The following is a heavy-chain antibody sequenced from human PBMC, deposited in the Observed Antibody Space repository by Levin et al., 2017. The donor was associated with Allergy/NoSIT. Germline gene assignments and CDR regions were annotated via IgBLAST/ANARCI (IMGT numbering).Heavy chain of an antibody. D-gene: IGHD2-2*01. J-gene: IGHJ3*02. CDR1: GGSISSGGYY. V-gene: IGHV4-31*03. Sequence: KPSETLSLTCTVSGGSISSGGYYWSWIRQHPGKGLEWIGYIYYSGSTYYNPSLKSRVTISVDTSKNQFSLKLSSVTAADTAVYYCARDCSSTSCYQDAFDIWGQGTMVTVSS. CDR3: ARDCSSTSCYQDAFDI. CDR2: IYYSGST.